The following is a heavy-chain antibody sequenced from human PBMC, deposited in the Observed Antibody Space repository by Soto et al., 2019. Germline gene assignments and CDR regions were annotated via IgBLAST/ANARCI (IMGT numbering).Heavy chain of an antibody. CDR1: GGSISIYY. CDR2: IYYSGST. CDR3: ARERNWFDP. J-gene: IGHJ5*02. Sequence: QVQLQESGPGLVKPSETLSLTCTVSGGSISIYYWSWIRQPPGKVLEWIGYIYYSGSTNYNPSLKSRVTISVDTSKNQFSLKLSSVTAADTAVYYCARERNWFDPWGQGTLVTVSS. V-gene: IGHV4-59*01.